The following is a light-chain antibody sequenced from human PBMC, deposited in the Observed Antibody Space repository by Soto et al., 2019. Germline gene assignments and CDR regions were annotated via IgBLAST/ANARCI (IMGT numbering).Light chain of an antibody. CDR2: DVS. J-gene: IGLJ2*01. CDR3: SSYTSSSTLVV. Sequence: QSVLTQPASVSGSPGQSITISCTGTSSDVGVYNYVSWYQQHPGKAPKLMIYDVSNRPSGVSNRFSGSKSGNTASLTIPGLQAEDEADYYCSSYTSSSTLVVFGGGTKLTVL. V-gene: IGLV2-14*01. CDR1: SSDVGVYNY.